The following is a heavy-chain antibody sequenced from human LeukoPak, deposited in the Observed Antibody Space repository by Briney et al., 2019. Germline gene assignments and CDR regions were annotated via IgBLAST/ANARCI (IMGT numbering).Heavy chain of an antibody. D-gene: IGHD6-13*01. CDR2: ISGSGGST. CDR1: GFTFGSLA. V-gene: IGHV3-23*01. Sequence: GGSLRLSCEASGFTFGSLAMSWVRQAPGKGLEWVSAISGSGGSTYYADSVKGRFTISRDNSKNTLYLQMNSLRAEDTAVYYCAKDRGYSSSWYPEGNWFDPWGQGTLVTVSS. CDR3: AKDRGYSSSWYPEGNWFDP. J-gene: IGHJ5*02.